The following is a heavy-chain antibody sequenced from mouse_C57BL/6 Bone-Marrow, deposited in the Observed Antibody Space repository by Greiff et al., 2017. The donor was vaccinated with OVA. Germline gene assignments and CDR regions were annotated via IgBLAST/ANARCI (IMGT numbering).Heavy chain of an antibody. V-gene: IGHV2-2*01. CDR3: ARKGRALYYDYVFAY. Sequence: QVQLKESGPGLVQPSQSLSITCTVSGFSLTSYGVHWVRQSPGKGLEWLGVIWSGGSTDYTAAFISRLSISKDNSKSQVFFKMNSLQADDTAIYYCARKGRALYYDYVFAYWGQGTLVTVSA. D-gene: IGHD2-4*01. J-gene: IGHJ3*01. CDR2: IWSGGST. CDR1: GFSLTSYG.